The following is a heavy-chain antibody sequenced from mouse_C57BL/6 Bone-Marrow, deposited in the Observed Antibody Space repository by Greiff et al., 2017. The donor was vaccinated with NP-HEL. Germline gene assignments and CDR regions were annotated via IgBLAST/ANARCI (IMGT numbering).Heavy chain of an antibody. CDR2: IRLKSDNYAT. D-gene: IGHD2-3*01. J-gene: IGHJ1*03. CDR3: TGGWFRYWYFDV. CDR1: GFTFSNYW. V-gene: IGHV6-3*01. Sequence: EVKLLESGGGLVQPGGSMKLSCVASGFTFSNYWMNWVRQSPEKGLEWVAQIRLKSDNYATHYAESVKGRFTISRDDSKSSVYLQMNNLRAEDTGIYYCTGGWFRYWYFDVWGTGTTVTVSS.